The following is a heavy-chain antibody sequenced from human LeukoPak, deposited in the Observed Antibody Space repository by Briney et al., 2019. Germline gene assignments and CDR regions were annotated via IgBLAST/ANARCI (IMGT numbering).Heavy chain of an antibody. CDR1: GGSISSSSYY. V-gene: IGHV4-39*01. Sequence: PSETLSLTCTVSGGSISSSSYYWGWIRQPPGKGLEWIGSIYYSGSTYYNPSLKSRVTISVDTSKNQFSLKLSSVTAADTAVYYCARSTAMVDWGQGTLVTVSS. J-gene: IGHJ4*02. CDR2: IYYSGST. CDR3: ARSTAMVD. D-gene: IGHD5-18*01.